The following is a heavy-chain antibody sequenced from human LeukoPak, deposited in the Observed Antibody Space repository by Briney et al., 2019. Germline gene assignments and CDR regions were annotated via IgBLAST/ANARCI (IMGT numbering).Heavy chain of an antibody. J-gene: IGHJ3*02. Sequence: SETLSLTCTVSGGSISSSSYYWGWIRQPPGKGLEWIGSIYYSGSTYYNPSLKSRVTISVDTSKNQFSLKLSSVTAADTAVYYCARCDILTGYYRANDAFDIWGQGTMVTVSS. CDR1: GGSISSSSYY. D-gene: IGHD3-9*01. CDR2: IYYSGST. V-gene: IGHV4-39*01. CDR3: ARCDILTGYYRANDAFDI.